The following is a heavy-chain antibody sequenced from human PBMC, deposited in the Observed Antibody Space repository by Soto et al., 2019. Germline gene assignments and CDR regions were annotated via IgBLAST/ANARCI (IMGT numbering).Heavy chain of an antibody. D-gene: IGHD1-26*01. CDR2: ISAYNGNT. V-gene: IGHV1-18*04. J-gene: IGHJ3*02. CDR3: ARDTDGSYAHDAFDI. Sequence: ASVKVSCKASGYTFTSYGISWVRQAPGQGLEWMGWISAYNGNTNYAQKLQGRVTMTTDTSTSTAYMELRSLRSDDTAVYYCARDTDGSYAHDAFDIWGQGTMVTVSS. CDR1: GYTFTSYG.